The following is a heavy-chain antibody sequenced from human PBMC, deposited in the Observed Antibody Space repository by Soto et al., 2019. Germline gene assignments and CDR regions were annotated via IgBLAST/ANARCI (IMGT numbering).Heavy chain of an antibody. D-gene: IGHD6-19*01. J-gene: IGHJ3*02. Sequence: GGSLRLSCAASGVTFSNYAMTWVRQAPGKGLEWVSGISGSGGSTYYADSVKGRFTISRDNSKNTVYLQMNSLRAEDTAVYYCAKDKSGWFGNAFDIWCQGTMVTVS. CDR2: ISGSGGST. CDR3: AKDKSGWFGNAFDI. CDR1: GVTFSNYA. V-gene: IGHV3-23*01.